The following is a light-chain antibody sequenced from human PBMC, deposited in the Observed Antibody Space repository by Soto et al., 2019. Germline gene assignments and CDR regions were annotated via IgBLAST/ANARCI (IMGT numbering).Light chain of an antibody. J-gene: IGKJ1*01. CDR3: QHYNSWPRT. CDR2: GAS. Sequence: EMVMTQSPAILSVSPGERATLSCRASQSVSSNLAWYQQKPGQAPRLLIYGASTRATGVPARFSGSGSGTEFTLTISSLQSEDFAVYHCQHYNSWPRTFGQGTKVEIK. CDR1: QSVSSN. V-gene: IGKV3-15*01.